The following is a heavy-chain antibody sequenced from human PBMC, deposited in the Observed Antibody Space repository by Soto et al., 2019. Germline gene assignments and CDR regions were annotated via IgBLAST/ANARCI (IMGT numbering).Heavy chain of an antibody. V-gene: IGHV3-30-3*01. CDR1: GFTFSSYA. CDR2: ISYDGSNK. D-gene: IGHD6-19*01. CDR3: ASPSRQWLVLVPAIDY. J-gene: IGHJ4*02. Sequence: GGSLRLSCAASGFTFSSYAMHWVRQAPGKGLELVAVISYDGSNKYYADSVKGRFTISRDNSKNTLYLQMNSLRAEDTAVYYCASPSRQWLVLVPAIDYWGQGTLVTVSS.